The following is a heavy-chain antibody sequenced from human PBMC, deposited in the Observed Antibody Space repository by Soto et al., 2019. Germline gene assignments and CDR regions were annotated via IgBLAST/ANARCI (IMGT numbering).Heavy chain of an antibody. V-gene: IGHV3-33*01. CDR1: GFTFSSYG. Sequence: GGSLRLSCAASGFTFSSYGMHWVRQAPGKGLEWVAVIWYDGSDKYYADSVKGRFTISRDNSKNTLYLQMNSLRAEDTAIYYCATDQGIYWGQGTLVTVSS. CDR3: ATDQGIY. D-gene: IGHD3-10*01. J-gene: IGHJ4*02. CDR2: IWYDGSDK.